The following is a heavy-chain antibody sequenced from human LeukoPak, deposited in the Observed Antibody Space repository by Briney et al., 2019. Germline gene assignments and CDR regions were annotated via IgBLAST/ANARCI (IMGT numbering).Heavy chain of an antibody. V-gene: IGHV4-31*01. J-gene: IGHJ4*02. CDR2: IYYSGTT. CDR1: GGSISRGGYY. D-gene: IGHD4-11*01. CDR3: ARENTVTFDY. Sequence: SQTLSLTCTVSGGSISRGGYYWSWIRQHPGKGLELIGYIYYSGTTYYNPSLKSPVTISVDTSKNQSSLRLTSVTAADTAVYYCARENTVTFDYWGQGTLVTVSS.